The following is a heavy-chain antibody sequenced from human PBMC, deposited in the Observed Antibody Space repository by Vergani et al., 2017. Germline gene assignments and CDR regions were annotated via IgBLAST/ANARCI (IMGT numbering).Heavy chain of an antibody. V-gene: IGHV3-23*01. Sequence: EVQLLESGGGLVQPGGSLRLSCAASGFTFSSYAMSWVRQAPGKGLEWVSAISGSGGRTYYADSVKGRFTISRDNAKNTLYLQMNSLRAEDTAVYYCAKLADYYGSGSYRNWFDPWGQGTLVTVSS. CDR1: GFTFSSYA. CDR3: AKLADYYGSGSYRNWFDP. CDR2: ISGSGGRT. D-gene: IGHD3-10*01. J-gene: IGHJ5*02.